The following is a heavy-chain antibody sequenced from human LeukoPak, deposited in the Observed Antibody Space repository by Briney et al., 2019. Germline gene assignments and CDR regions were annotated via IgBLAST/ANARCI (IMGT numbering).Heavy chain of an antibody. V-gene: IGHV3-23*01. CDR1: GFTFNNYA. CDR3: AKVQEMGTILPPFHY. J-gene: IGHJ4*02. Sequence: QPGGSLRLSCAASGFTFNNYAMSWVRQAPGKGLEWVSAISGSGGVTYYADSVKGRFTISRDNSKNTLYLQVNSLRAADTAVYYCAKVQEMGTILPPFHYWGQGTLVTVSS. CDR2: ISGSGGVT. D-gene: IGHD5-24*01.